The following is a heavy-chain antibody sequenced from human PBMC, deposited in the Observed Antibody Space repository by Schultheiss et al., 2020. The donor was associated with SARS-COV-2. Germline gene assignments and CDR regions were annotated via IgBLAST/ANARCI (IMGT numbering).Heavy chain of an antibody. J-gene: IGHJ6*02. CDR2: IKQDGSEK. Sequence: GESLKISCAASGFTFSSYWMSWVRQAPGKGLEWVANIKQDGSEKYYVDSVKGRFTISRDNAKNSLYLQMNSLRAEDTAVYYCARDQWDIVVVPAAPFLYYYYGMDVWGQGTTVTVSS. D-gene: IGHD2-2*01. CDR3: ARDQWDIVVVPAAPFLYYYYGMDV. V-gene: IGHV3-7*01. CDR1: GFTFSSYW.